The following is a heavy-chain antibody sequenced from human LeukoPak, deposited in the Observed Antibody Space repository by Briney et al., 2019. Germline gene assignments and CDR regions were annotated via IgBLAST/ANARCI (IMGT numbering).Heavy chain of an antibody. CDR2: IIPIFGTA. CDR3: ARYIVVVPAAIWENYYYYGMDV. D-gene: IGHD2-2*01. CDR1: GGTFSSYA. Sequence: ASVKVSCKASGGTFSSYAISWVRQAPGQGLEWMGRIIPIFGTANYAQKFQGRVTITADESTSTAYMELSSLRSEDTAVYYCARYIVVVPAAIWENYYYYGMDVWGQGTTVTVSS. J-gene: IGHJ6*02. V-gene: IGHV1-69*13.